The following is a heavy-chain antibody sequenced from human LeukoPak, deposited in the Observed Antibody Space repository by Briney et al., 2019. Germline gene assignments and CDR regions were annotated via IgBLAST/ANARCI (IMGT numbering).Heavy chain of an antibody. CDR1: GFTFDDYA. CDR2: ISWDGGGT. D-gene: IGHD3-22*01. V-gene: IGHV3-43*01. J-gene: IGHJ4*02. Sequence: GGSLRLSCAASGFTFDDYAMHWVRQAPGKGLEWVSLISWDGGGTYYADSVKGRFTISRDNSKDSLYLQMNSLRTEDTALYYCAKDMGVTMSRWLDYWGQGTLVTVSS. CDR3: AKDMGVTMSRWLDY.